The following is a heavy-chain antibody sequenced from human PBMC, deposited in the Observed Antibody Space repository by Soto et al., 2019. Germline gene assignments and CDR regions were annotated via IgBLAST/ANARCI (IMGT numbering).Heavy chain of an antibody. CDR2: FSATSENT. J-gene: IGHJ4*02. V-gene: IGHV3-23*01. CDR1: GFFFSSYT. Sequence: EVQLLESGGGLVQPGGSLRLSCVGSGFFFSSYTMTWVRQAPGKGLEWVSSFSATSENTYYADSVRGRFTISRDNSKKARFRQMNRRAAEDTAMYYCAKARDQQWVRLPVDYGGQGILVIVSS. D-gene: IGHD6-19*01. CDR3: AKARDQQWVRLPVDY.